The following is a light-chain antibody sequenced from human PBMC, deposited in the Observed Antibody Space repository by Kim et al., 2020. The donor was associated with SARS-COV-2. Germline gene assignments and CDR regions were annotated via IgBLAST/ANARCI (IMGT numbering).Light chain of an antibody. Sequence: GTVTLTCASSTGAVTSGYYPNWFQQKPGQAPRTLIYSTSNKYSWTPARFSGSLLGGKAALTLSGVQPEDEAEYYCLLYYGGAQVWVFGGGTQVTVL. CDR2: STS. V-gene: IGLV7-43*01. CDR3: LLYYGGAQVWV. J-gene: IGLJ3*02. CDR1: TGAVTSGYY.